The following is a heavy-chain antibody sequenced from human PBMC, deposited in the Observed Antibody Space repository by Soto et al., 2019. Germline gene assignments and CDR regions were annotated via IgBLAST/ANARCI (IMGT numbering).Heavy chain of an antibody. CDR1: GFTFSSYA. D-gene: IGHD3-16*02. V-gene: IGHV3-23*01. CDR3: AKDGFDMITFGGVIVPSPFDY. J-gene: IGHJ4*02. CDR2: ISGSGGST. Sequence: GGSLRLSCAASGFTFSSYAMSWVLQAPGKGLEWVSAISGSGGSTYYADSVKGRFTISRDNSKNTLYLQMNSLRAEDTAVYYCAKDGFDMITFGGVIVPSPFDYWGQGTLVTVSS.